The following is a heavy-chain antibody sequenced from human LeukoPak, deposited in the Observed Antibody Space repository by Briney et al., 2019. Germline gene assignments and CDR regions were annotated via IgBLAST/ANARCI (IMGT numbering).Heavy chain of an antibody. Sequence: ASVKVSCKASGYAFTSYDINWVRQATGRGLEWMGWMNPNSGNTGYAQKFQGRVTMTRNTSISTAYMELSSLRSEDTAVYYCARGVRSWNYDFWSGDYVNWFDPWGQGTLVTVSS. CDR2: MNPNSGNT. J-gene: IGHJ5*02. D-gene: IGHD3-3*01. CDR3: ARGVRSWNYDFWSGDYVNWFDP. CDR1: GYAFTSYD. V-gene: IGHV1-8*01.